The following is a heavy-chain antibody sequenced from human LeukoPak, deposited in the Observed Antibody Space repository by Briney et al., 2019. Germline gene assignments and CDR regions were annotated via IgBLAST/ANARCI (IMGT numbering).Heavy chain of an antibody. Sequence: SETLSLTCAVYGGSFSGYYWSWIRQPPGKELEWIGYISYIGSTNYNPSLKSRVTISIDTSKNQFSLKLSSVTAADTAVYYCARDLVTVTKGFDIWGQGTMVSVSS. CDR2: ISYIGST. CDR3: ARDLVTVTKGFDI. J-gene: IGHJ3*02. D-gene: IGHD4-17*01. V-gene: IGHV4-59*01. CDR1: GGSFSGYY.